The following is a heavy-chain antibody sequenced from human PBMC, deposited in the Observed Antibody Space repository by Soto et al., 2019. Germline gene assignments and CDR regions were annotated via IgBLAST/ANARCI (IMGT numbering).Heavy chain of an antibody. D-gene: IGHD3-3*01. J-gene: IGHJ5*02. CDR2: ISYDGSNK. CDR3: AKDRGMMLRFLEWLLGP. V-gene: IGHV3-30*18. CDR1: GFNFSSYG. Sequence: GGSLRVSCAVSGFNFSSYGMHCVRQAPGKGLEWVAVISYDGSNKYYADSVKGRFTISRDNSKNTLHLQMNSLRAEDTAVYYCAKDRGMMLRFLEWLLGPWGQGTLVTVSS.